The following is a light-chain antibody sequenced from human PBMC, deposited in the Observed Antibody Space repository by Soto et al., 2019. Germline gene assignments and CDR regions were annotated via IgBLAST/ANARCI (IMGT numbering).Light chain of an antibody. V-gene: IGLV2-14*01. Sequence: QSALTQPASVSGSPGQSITISCTGTSSDVGDYNYVSWYQQHPGKAPKLMIYVVSNRPSGVSNRFSGSKSGNTASLTISGLQAEDEGDYYCSSYTSSGTLVLFGGGTKLTVL. CDR2: VVS. CDR3: SSYTSSGTLVL. CDR1: SSDVGDYNY. J-gene: IGLJ2*01.